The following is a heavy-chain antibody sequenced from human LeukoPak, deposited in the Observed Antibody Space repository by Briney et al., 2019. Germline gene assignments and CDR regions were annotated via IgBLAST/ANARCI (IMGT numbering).Heavy chain of an antibody. CDR3: ARGGYYGSGSPPSLYFDY. D-gene: IGHD3-10*01. V-gene: IGHV3-30-3*01. CDR1: GFTFRNYV. Sequence: GGSLRLSCAASGFTFRNYVIHWVRQAPGKGLEWVAVTSSDLNVKLYADSVKGRFTISRDNSRSTLYLQMNSLRPEDTAIYYCARGGYYGSGSPPSLYFDYWGQGTLVTVSS. CDR2: TSSDLNVK. J-gene: IGHJ4*02.